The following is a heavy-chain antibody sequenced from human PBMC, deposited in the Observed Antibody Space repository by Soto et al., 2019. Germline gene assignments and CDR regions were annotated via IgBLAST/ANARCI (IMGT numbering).Heavy chain of an antibody. D-gene: IGHD6-6*01. Sequence: ASETLSLTCTVSGGSISSGGYYWSWIRQHPGKGLEWIGYIYYSGSTYYNPSLKSRVTISVYTSKNQFSLKLSSVTAADTAVYYCARDSASSSSFDYWGQGTLVTVSS. V-gene: IGHV4-31*03. CDR3: ARDSASSSSFDY. CDR2: IYYSGST. CDR1: GGSISSGGYY. J-gene: IGHJ4*02.